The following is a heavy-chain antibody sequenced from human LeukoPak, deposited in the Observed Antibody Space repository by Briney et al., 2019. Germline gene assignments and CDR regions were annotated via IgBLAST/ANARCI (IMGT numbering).Heavy chain of an antibody. CDR1: GYIFSSYW. CDR2: IDTDGTIT. D-gene: IGHD1-20*01. CDR3: TKDLTGKHDY. J-gene: IGHJ4*02. V-gene: IGHV3-74*01. Sequence: GGSLRLSCSASGYIFSSYWMHWVRQAPGEGLVWVSRIDTDGTITSYADSVKGRFTISRDNAKNTLYLQMNSLRAEDTGVYYCTKDLTGKHDYWGQGTLVTVSS.